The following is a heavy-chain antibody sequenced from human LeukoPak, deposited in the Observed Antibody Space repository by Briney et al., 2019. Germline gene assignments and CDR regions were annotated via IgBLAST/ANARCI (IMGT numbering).Heavy chain of an antibody. Sequence: GESLKISCKGSGYSFTSYWIGWVRQMPGKGLEWMGIIYPGDSDTRYSPSFQGQVTILADKSISTAYLQWSSLKASDTAMYYCARQGLYSYGYDYYYGMDVWGQGTTVTVSS. D-gene: IGHD5-18*01. V-gene: IGHV5-51*01. CDR3: ARQGLYSYGYDYYYGMDV. J-gene: IGHJ6*02. CDR2: IYPGDSDT. CDR1: GYSFTSYW.